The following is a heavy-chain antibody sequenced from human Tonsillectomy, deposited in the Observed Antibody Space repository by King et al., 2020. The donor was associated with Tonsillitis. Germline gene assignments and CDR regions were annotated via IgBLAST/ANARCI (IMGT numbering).Heavy chain of an antibody. J-gene: IGHJ3*02. CDR3: AALPYYYDSSGSSDSFDI. Sequence: VQLVESGGGLVKPGGSLRLSCAASGFTFSDYYMSWIRQAPGKGLEWVSYISSSGSTIYYADSVKGRFTISRDNAKNPLYLKMNSLRAEDTAVYYCAALPYYYDSSGSSDSFDIWGQGTMVTVSS. D-gene: IGHD3-22*01. CDR1: GFTFSDYY. V-gene: IGHV3-11*01. CDR2: ISSSGSTI.